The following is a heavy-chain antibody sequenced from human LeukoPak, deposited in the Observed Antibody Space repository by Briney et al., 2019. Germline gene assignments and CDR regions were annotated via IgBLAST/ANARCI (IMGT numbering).Heavy chain of an antibody. CDR3: ARVEYQLLDV. V-gene: IGHV4-59*01. CDR1: GGSISSYY. CDR2: IYYSGST. J-gene: IGHJ6*02. Sequence: PSETLSLTCTVSGGSISSYYGSWIRQPPGKGLEWIGYIYYSGSTNYNPSLKSRVTISVDTSKNQFSLKLSSVTAAGTAVYYCARVEYQLLDVWGQGTTVTVSS. D-gene: IGHD2-2*01.